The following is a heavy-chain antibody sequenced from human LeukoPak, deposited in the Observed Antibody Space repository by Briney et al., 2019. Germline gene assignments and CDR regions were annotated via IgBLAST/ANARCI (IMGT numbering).Heavy chain of an antibody. CDR3: ARDGDIVVVPADLDY. J-gene: IGHJ4*02. V-gene: IGHV3-21*01. D-gene: IGHD2-2*01. Sequence: GGSLRLSCAASGFTFSTYSMNWVRQAPGKGLEWVSSISSSSSYIYYADSVKGRFTISRDNAKISLYLQMNSLRAEDTAVYYCARDGDIVVVPADLDYWGQGTLVTVSS. CDR1: GFTFSTYS. CDR2: ISSSSSYI.